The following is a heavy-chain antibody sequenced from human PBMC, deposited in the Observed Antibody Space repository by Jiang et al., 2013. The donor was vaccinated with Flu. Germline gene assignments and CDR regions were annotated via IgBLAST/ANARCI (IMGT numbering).Heavy chain of an antibody. CDR3: ARLSRDAFDI. J-gene: IGHJ3*02. CDR1: GGSIIDYY. CDR2: IFNYGST. V-gene: IGHV4-59*01. Sequence: GSGLVKPSETLSLTCTVSGGSIIDYYWSWIRQPPGRGLEWIGYIFNYGSTNYNPSFEIRVTISDGKSKNQFSLKLRSVTAADTAVYYCARLSRDAFDIWGQGTMVTVSS.